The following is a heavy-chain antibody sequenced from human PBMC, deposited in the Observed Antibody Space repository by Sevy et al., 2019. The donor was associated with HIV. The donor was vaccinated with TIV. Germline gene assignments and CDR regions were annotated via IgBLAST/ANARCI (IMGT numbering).Heavy chain of an antibody. CDR2: IYPGDSDT. CDR1: GYSFTSYW. CDR3: ARFPHGGNTDINFDY. J-gene: IGHJ4*02. V-gene: IGHV5-51*01. Sequence: GESLKISCKGSGYSFTSYWIGWVRQMPGKGLEWMGIIYPGDSDTRYSPSFQGQVTISADYSIGTAYLQWGSLKASDTAMYYCARFPHGGNTDINFDYWGQGTLVTVSS.